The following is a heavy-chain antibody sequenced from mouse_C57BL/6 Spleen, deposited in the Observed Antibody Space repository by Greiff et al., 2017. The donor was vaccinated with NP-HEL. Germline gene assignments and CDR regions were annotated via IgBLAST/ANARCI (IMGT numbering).Heavy chain of an antibody. CDR3: ARDYPLDY. V-gene: IGHV5-16*01. J-gene: IGHJ2*01. CDR1: GFTFSDYY. Sequence: EVQVVESEGGLVQPGSSMKLSCTASGFTFSDYYMAWVRQVPEKGLEWVANINYDGSSTYYLDSLKSRFIISRDNAKNILYLQMSSLKSEDTATYYCARDYPLDYWGQGTTLTVSS. CDR2: INYDGSST.